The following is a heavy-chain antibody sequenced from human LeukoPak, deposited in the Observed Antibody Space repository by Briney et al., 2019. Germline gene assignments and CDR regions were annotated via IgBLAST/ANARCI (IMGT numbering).Heavy chain of an antibody. CDR3: ARGSDYYDSSGYYSWYYFDY. Sequence: PSETLSLTCTVSGGSISSGGYSWSWIRQHPGKGLEWIGYIYYSGSTYYNPSLKSRVTISVDTSKNQFSLKLSSVTAADTAVYYCARGSDYYDSSGYYSWYYFDYWGQGTLVTASS. V-gene: IGHV4-31*03. CDR1: GGSISSGGYS. D-gene: IGHD3-22*01. CDR2: IYYSGST. J-gene: IGHJ4*02.